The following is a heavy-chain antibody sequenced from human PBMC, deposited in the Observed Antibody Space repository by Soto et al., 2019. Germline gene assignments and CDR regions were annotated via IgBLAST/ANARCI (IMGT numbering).Heavy chain of an antibody. Sequence: QVQLVESGGGVVQPGRSLRLSCAASGFTFSSYGMHWVRQAPGKGREWVAVISYDGSNNYYADSVKGRFTISRDNSKNTLYLQMNSLRAEDTAVYYCAKDRDYYDSSGYFYWGQGTLVTVSS. V-gene: IGHV3-30*18. D-gene: IGHD3-22*01. J-gene: IGHJ4*02. CDR2: ISYDGSNN. CDR3: AKDRDYYDSSGYFY. CDR1: GFTFSSYG.